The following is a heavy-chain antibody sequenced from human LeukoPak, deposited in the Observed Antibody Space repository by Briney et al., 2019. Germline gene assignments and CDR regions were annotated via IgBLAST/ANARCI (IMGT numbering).Heavy chain of an antibody. V-gene: IGHV3-30*02. J-gene: IGHJ4*02. CDR1: GFTFSSYG. D-gene: IGHD3-10*01. CDR3: ARGKEVLWFGDPSSVIGFDY. Sequence: GGSLRLSCAASGFTFSSYGMHWVRQAPGKGLEWVAFIRYDGSNKYYADSVKGRFTISRDNSKNTLYLQMNSLRAEDTAVYYCARGKEVLWFGDPSSVIGFDYWGQGTLVTVSS. CDR2: IRYDGSNK.